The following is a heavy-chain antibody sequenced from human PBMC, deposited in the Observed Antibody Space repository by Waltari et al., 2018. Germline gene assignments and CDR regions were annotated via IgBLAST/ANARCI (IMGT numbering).Heavy chain of an antibody. CDR2: IGSRSSFM. D-gene: IGHD6-19*01. V-gene: IGHV3-21*02. CDR3: AREGAEQWVVEDYGMDV. Sequence: EVQLVESGGGLVKPGGSLRLSCVASGFKFSAYAMNWVRQAPGKGLEWVASIGSRSSFMDYTDSGRGRFTVSRDNAKNTLYLQMDTLRAEDTAVYYCAREGAEQWVVEDYGMDVWGQGTTVTVSS. J-gene: IGHJ6*02. CDR1: GFKFSAYA.